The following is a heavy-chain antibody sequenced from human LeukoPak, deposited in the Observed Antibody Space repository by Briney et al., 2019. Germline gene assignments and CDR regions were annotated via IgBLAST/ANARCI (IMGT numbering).Heavy chain of an antibody. D-gene: IGHD2-15*01. CDR2: FDPEDGET. CDR1: GYTLTELS. Sequence: ASVKVSCKVSGYTLTELSMHWVRQAPGKGLEWMGGFDPEDGETIYAQRFQGRVTMTEDTSTDTAYMELSSLRSEDTAVYYCATIGYCSGGSCRLYWFDPWGQGALVTVSS. J-gene: IGHJ5*02. CDR3: ATIGYCSGGSCRLYWFDP. V-gene: IGHV1-24*01.